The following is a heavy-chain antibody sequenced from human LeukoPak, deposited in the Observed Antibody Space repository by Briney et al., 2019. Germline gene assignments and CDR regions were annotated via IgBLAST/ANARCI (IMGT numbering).Heavy chain of an antibody. D-gene: IGHD1-26*01. Sequence: GGSLRLSCAASGFTFSSYEMNWVRQAPGKGLEWVSYISSSGSTIYYADSVKGRFTISRDNAKNSLYLQMNSLRAEDTAVYYCARDLSVGATPXSFDYXXXGTLVTVS. CDR3: ARDLSVGATPXSFDY. V-gene: IGHV3-48*03. CDR1: GFTFSSYE. J-gene: IGHJ4*01. CDR2: ISSSGSTI.